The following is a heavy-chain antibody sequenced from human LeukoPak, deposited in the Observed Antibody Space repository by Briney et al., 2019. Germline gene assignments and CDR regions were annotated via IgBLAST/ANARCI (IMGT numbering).Heavy chain of an antibody. D-gene: IGHD2-15*01. CDR1: GFTFSSYA. J-gene: IGHJ4*02. CDR2: ISGSGGST. V-gene: IGHV3-23*01. Sequence: GGSLRLSCAASGFTFSSYAMSWVRQAPGKGLEWVSAISGSGGSTYYADSVKGRFTISRDNSKNTLYLQMNSLRAEDTAVYYCAKDWVRYCSGGSCYPLDYWGQGTLVTVSS. CDR3: AKDWVRYCSGGSCYPLDY.